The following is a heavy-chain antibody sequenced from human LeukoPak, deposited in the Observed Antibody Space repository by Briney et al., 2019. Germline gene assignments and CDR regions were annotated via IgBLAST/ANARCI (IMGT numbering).Heavy chain of an antibody. CDR2: MSGTGGRT. V-gene: IGHV3-23*01. CDR1: GFSFPYG. CDR3: AKDRGWYCTGDTCWWGFDF. Sequence: GGSLRLSCEASGFSFPYGMSWVRQAPGKGLEWVSAMSGTGGRTYYADSVKGRFTISRDNSKNTLYLQMNRLRAEDTAVYYCAKDRGWYCTGDTCWWGFDFWGQGTLVTVSS. D-gene: IGHD2-8*02. J-gene: IGHJ4*02.